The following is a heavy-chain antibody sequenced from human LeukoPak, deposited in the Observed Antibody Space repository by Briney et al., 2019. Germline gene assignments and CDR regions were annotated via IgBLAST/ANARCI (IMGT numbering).Heavy chain of an antibody. Sequence: SETLSLTCTVSGGSISSYYWSWIRQPPGKGLEWIGYIYYSGSTNYNPSLKSRVTISVGTSKNQFSLKLSSVTAADTAVYYCAREALPYYYDSSGRDAFDIWGQGTMVTVSS. D-gene: IGHD3-22*01. CDR3: AREALPYYYDSSGRDAFDI. CDR2: IYYSGST. V-gene: IGHV4-59*01. CDR1: GGSISSYY. J-gene: IGHJ3*02.